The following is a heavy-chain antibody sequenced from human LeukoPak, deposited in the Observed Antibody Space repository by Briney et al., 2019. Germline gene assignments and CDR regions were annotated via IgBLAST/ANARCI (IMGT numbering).Heavy chain of an antibody. CDR1: GYSISSGYY. Sequence: SETLSLTCTVSGYSISSGYYWGWIRQPPGKGLEWIGSIYHSGGTYYNPSLKSRVTISVDTSKNQFPLKLSSVTAADTAVYYCARDRRFGPRESWFDPWGQGTLVTVSS. V-gene: IGHV4-38-2*02. J-gene: IGHJ5*02. CDR3: ARDRRFGPRESWFDP. D-gene: IGHD3-10*01. CDR2: IYHSGGT.